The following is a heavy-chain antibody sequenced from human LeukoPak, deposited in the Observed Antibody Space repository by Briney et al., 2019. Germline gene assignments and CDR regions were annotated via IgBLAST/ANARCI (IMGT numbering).Heavy chain of an antibody. CDR3: AELGITMIGGV. Sequence: ASVKVSCKASGYTFTSYGITWVRQAPGQGLEWMGWISAYNDNINYAQRLLGRVTMTTDTSTSTVYMELTSLRSDDTAVYYCAELGITMIGGVWGKGTTVTISS. CDR2: ISAYNDNI. CDR1: GYTFTSYG. V-gene: IGHV1-18*01. D-gene: IGHD3-10*02. J-gene: IGHJ6*04.